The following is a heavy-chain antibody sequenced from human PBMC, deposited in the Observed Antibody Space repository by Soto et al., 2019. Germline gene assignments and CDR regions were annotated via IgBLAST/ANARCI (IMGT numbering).Heavy chain of an antibody. CDR3: TRQPKDYDFYVRDHY. CDR1: GFTFGEYP. V-gene: IGHV3-49*03. D-gene: IGHD3-3*01. Sequence: GGSLRLSCTTTGFTFGEYPMSWFRQAPGKGLEWVGFIRSTGYGATTEYAASVKGRFTISRDDSRSIVYLQMNSLKTEDTAIYYCTRQPKDYDFYVRDHYWGQGTLVTVSS. J-gene: IGHJ4*02. CDR2: IRSTGYGATT.